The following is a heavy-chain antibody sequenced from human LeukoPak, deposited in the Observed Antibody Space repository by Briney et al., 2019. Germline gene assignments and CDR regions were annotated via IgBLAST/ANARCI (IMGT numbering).Heavy chain of an antibody. CDR3: AREGSGWYSPWFDP. CDR2: ISYDGSNK. D-gene: IGHD6-19*01. V-gene: IGHV3-30*04. CDR1: GYTFTGYY. Sequence: SCKASGYTFTGYYMHWVRQAPGRGLEWVAVISYDGSNKYYADSVKGRFTISRNNSKNTLYLQMNSLRAEDTAVYYCAREGSGWYSPWFDPWGQGTLVTVSS. J-gene: IGHJ5*02.